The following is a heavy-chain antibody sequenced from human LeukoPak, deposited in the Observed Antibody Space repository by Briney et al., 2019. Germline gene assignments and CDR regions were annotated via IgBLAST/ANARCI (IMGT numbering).Heavy chain of an antibody. CDR2: ISGSGGST. Sequence: GGSLRLSCAASGFTFRRYVMSWVRQAPGKGLEWVSTISGSGGSTYYADSVKGRFTISRDNSKNTLSLQMNSLRAEDTAVYYCEKSLVHCSSTSCSQSGYYYYYGLDVWGQGTTVTVSS. V-gene: IGHV3-23*01. CDR1: GFTFRRYV. CDR3: EKSLVHCSSTSCSQSGYYYYYGLDV. D-gene: IGHD2-2*01. J-gene: IGHJ6*02.